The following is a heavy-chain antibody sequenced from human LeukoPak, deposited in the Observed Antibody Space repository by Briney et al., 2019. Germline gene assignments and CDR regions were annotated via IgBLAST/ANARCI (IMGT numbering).Heavy chain of an antibody. D-gene: IGHD3-22*01. CDR1: GFTFSSYA. Sequence: GGSLRLSCAASGFTFSSYAMHWVRQAPGKGLEWVAVISYDGSNKYYADSVKGRFTISRDNSKNTLYLQMNSLRAEDTAVYYCARARRPPYYYDSSGLVYWGQGTLVTVSS. CDR2: ISYDGSNK. J-gene: IGHJ4*02. V-gene: IGHV3-30*04. CDR3: ARARRPPYYYDSSGLVY.